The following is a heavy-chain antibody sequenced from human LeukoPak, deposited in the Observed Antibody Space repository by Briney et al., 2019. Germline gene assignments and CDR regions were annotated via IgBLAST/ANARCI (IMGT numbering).Heavy chain of an antibody. V-gene: IGHV1-8*01. CDR2: MNPNSGNT. CDR1: GYTFTSYD. CDR3: ARLGIYDGNSYGSF. D-gene: IGHD5-18*01. Sequence: EASVKVSCKASGYTFTSYDINWVRQATGQGLEWMGWMNPNSGNTGYAQKFQGRVTMTRDTSISTAYMELSSLTSEDTAVYYRARLGIYDGNSYGSFWGQGTLVTVSS. J-gene: IGHJ4*02.